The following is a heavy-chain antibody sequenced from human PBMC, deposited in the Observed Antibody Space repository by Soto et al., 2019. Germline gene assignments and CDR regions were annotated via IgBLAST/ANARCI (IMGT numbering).Heavy chain of an antibody. CDR2: IGVGGGDR. V-gene: IGHV3-23*01. D-gene: IGHD3-10*01. J-gene: IGHJ4*02. CDR3: ARVRFGELV. CDR1: GFTFSSYA. Sequence: EVQLLESGGGLVQPGGSLRLSCAASGFTFSSYAMSWVRQAPGKGLEWVSIIGVGGGDRYYPESVKGRFTIARDNSRDTLYLEMNSLRDEDVAVYYCARVRFGELVWGQGTLVTVSS.